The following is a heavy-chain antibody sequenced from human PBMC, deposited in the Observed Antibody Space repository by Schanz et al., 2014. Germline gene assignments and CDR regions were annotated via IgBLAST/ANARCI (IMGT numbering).Heavy chain of an antibody. CDR1: GDSIGTYQ. CDR2: VYHSGVT. V-gene: IGHV4-59*08. D-gene: IGHD3-3*01. CDR3: ARSTYDFWSAFDY. J-gene: IGHJ4*02. Sequence: QVQLQESGPGLVKPSETLSLTCTVSGDSIGTYQWSWIRQPPGKGLEWIGYVYHSGVTTYKSSLRSRVSIPVDTKKTQFSLNRNSVTAADTAVYYCARSTYDFWSAFDYWGQGILVAVSS.